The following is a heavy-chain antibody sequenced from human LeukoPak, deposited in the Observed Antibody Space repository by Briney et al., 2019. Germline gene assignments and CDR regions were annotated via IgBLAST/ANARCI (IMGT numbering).Heavy chain of an antibody. D-gene: IGHD2-21*01. V-gene: IGHV3-30*02. CDR1: GFTFSSYG. CDR2: IRYDGSNK. CDR3: ANQHMDYFDY. J-gene: IGHJ4*02. Sequence: GESLRLSCAASGFTFSSYGMHWVRQAPGKGLEWVAFIRYDGSNKYYADSVKGRFTISRDNAKNSLFLQMNSLRAEDTAVYYCANQHMDYFDYWGQGTLVTVSS.